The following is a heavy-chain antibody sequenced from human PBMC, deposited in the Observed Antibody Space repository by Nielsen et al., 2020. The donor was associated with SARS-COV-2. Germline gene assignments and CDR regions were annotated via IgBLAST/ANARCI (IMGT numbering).Heavy chain of an antibody. Sequence: WVRQAPGQGLEWMGIINPSDGSTSYAQKFQGRVTMTRDTSTSTVYMELSSLRSEDTAVYYCARGPGSYYDFWSGSLDYNWFDPWGQGTLVTVSS. CDR3: ARGPGSYYDFWSGSLDYNWFDP. V-gene: IGHV1-46*01. J-gene: IGHJ5*02. D-gene: IGHD3-3*01. CDR2: INPSDGST.